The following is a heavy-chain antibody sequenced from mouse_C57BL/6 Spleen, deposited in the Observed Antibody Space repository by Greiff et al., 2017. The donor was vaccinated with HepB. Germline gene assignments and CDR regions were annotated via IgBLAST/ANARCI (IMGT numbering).Heavy chain of an antibody. CDR1: GYTFTNYW. V-gene: IGHV1-63*01. CDR3: ARGTGTTLDY. CDR2: IYPGGGYT. J-gene: IGHJ2*01. D-gene: IGHD4-1*01. Sequence: VQLQESGAELVRPGTSVKMSCKASGYTFTNYWIGWAKQRPGHGLEWIGDIYPGGGYTNYNEKFKGKATLTADKSSSTAYMQFSSLTSEDSAIYYCARGTGTTLDYWGQGTTLTVSS.